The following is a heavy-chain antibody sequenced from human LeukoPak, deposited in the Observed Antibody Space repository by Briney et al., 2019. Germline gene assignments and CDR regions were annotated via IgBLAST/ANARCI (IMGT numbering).Heavy chain of an antibody. CDR2: ISWNSGSI. V-gene: IGHV3-9*01. CDR1: GFTFDDYA. D-gene: IGHD6-19*01. Sequence: GGSLRLSCAASGFTFDDYAMHWVRQAPGKGVEWVSGISWNSGSIGYGDSVKGRFTISRDNAKNSLYLQMSSLRAEDTALYYCAKGYSSAWSLSYFDYWGQGTLVTVPS. J-gene: IGHJ4*02. CDR3: AKGYSSAWSLSYFDY.